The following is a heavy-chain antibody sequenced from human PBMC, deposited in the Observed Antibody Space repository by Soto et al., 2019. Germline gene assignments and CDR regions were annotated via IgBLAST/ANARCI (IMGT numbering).Heavy chain of an antibody. D-gene: IGHD3-22*01. CDR3: TKSRSAMIYYFDF. J-gene: IGHJ4*02. Sequence: PGGSLRLSCAASGFTFSNYAMNWVRQAPGKGLEWVSGISATGVKTYSADSVKGRFTMSRDNSKDTVYLEMNSLRAEDTAVYYCTKSRSAMIYYFDFWGLGAQVTVSS. CDR1: GFTFSNYA. V-gene: IGHV3-23*01. CDR2: ISATGVKT.